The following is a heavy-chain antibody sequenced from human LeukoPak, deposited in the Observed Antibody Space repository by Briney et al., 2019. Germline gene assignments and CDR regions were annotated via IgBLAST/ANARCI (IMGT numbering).Heavy chain of an antibody. CDR3: ARVATIYYYYYYMDV. D-gene: IGHD5-12*01. V-gene: IGHV3-48*03. Sequence: GGSLRLSCAASGFTFSSYEMNWVRQAPGKGLEWVSYISSSGSTIYYADSVKGRFTISRDNAKNSLYLQMNSLRAEDTAVYYCARVATIYYYYYYMDVWGKGTTVTVSS. CDR1: GFTFSSYE. CDR2: ISSSGSTI. J-gene: IGHJ6*03.